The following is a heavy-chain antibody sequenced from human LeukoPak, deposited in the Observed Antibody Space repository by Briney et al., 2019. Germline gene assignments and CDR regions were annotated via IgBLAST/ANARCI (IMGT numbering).Heavy chain of an antibody. CDR3: ARPNFYSSSWPVFDY. CDR1: GFTFSSYS. CDR2: ISSSSSTI. Sequence: GGSLRLSCAASGFTFSSYSMNWVRQAPGKGLEWVSYISSSSSTIYYADSMKGRFTISRDNAKNSLYLQMNSLRAEDTAVYYCARPNFYSSSWPVFDYWGQGTLVTVSS. D-gene: IGHD6-13*01. J-gene: IGHJ4*02. V-gene: IGHV3-48*04.